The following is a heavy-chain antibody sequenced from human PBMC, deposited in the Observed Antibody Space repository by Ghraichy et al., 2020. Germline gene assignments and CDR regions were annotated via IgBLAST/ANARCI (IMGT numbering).Heavy chain of an antibody. V-gene: IGHV3-9*01. CDR2: LSWNGGTI. J-gene: IGHJ6*02. CDR3: AKDVSVGGAAVYFGMDV. D-gene: IGHD1-26*01. Sequence: GGSLRLSCTASGLRFDDFAMHWVRQAPGKGLEWVSGLSWNGGTIAYADSVKGRFTVSRDNRKNSLYLQMNSLRTEDTALYYCAKDVSVGGAAVYFGMDVWGQGTTVTVSS. CDR1: GLRFDDFA.